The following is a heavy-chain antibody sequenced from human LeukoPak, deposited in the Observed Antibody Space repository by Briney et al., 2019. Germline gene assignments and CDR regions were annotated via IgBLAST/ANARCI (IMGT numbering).Heavy chain of an antibody. CDR3: ARDESGGYYVY. CDR1: GFTFSRHW. Sequence: GGSLRLSCEASGFTFSRHWMIWVRQAPGRGLEGVANIKQDGSMKQYGASVRGRFIISRDNAKNSVYLQLSSLKAEDSAVYFCARDESGGYYVYWGRGTLVTVSS. V-gene: IGHV3-7*01. D-gene: IGHD2-15*01. CDR2: IKQDGSMK. J-gene: IGHJ4*02.